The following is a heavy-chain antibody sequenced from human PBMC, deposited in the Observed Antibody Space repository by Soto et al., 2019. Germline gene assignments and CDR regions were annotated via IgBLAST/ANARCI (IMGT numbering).Heavy chain of an antibody. CDR3: ARAVAANRWYYYGMAV. CDR1: GGSFSGYS. D-gene: IGHD2-21*02. V-gene: IGHV4-34*01. CDR2: INHSGST. J-gene: IGHJ6*02. Sequence: SETLSLTCAVYGGSFSGYSWNWVRQPPGKGLEWIGEINHSGSTNHNPSLKSRVTISVDTSKNQFSLKLSSVTAADTAVYYCARAVAANRWYYYGMAVWGQGTTVTVSS.